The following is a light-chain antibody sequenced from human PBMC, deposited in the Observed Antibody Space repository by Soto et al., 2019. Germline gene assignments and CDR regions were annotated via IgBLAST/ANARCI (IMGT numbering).Light chain of an antibody. J-gene: IGKJ4*01. CDR3: MQTTQGPLT. Sequence: DIVLTQTPLSSPVTLGQPASISCRSSQSLVHSDGNTYLNWLQQRPGQPPRLLIYEVSNRFSGVPDRFSGSGAGTDFTLEISRVEAEDVGVYYCMQTTQGPLTFGGGTKVEIK. V-gene: IGKV2-24*01. CDR2: EVS. CDR1: QSLVHSDGNTY.